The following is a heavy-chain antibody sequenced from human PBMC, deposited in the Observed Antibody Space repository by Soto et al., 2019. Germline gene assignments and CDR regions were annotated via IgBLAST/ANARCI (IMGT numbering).Heavy chain of an antibody. Sequence: EVQLVESGGGLVQPGRSLRLSCAASGFTFDDYAMHWVRQAPGKGLEWVSGISWNSGSIGYADSVKGRFTISRDNAKNSLYLQMNSLRAEDTALYYRAKDSGSYLGLDYWGQGTLVTVSS. CDR3: AKDSGSYLGLDY. CDR1: GFTFDDYA. D-gene: IGHD1-26*01. V-gene: IGHV3-9*01. CDR2: ISWNSGSI. J-gene: IGHJ4*02.